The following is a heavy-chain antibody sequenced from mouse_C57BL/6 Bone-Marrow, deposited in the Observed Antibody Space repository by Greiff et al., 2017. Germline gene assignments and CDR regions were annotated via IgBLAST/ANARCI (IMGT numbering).Heavy chain of an antibody. Sequence: VQLQQSGAELVKPGASVKMSCKASGYTFTSYWITWVKQRPGQGLEWIGDIYPGSGSTNYNEKFKSKATLTVDTSSSTAYMQRSSLTSEDSAVYYCARDITTVVPYYFDYWGQGTTLTVSS. CDR1: GYTFTSYW. V-gene: IGHV1-55*01. J-gene: IGHJ2*01. D-gene: IGHD1-1*01. CDR2: IYPGSGST. CDR3: ARDITTVVPYYFDY.